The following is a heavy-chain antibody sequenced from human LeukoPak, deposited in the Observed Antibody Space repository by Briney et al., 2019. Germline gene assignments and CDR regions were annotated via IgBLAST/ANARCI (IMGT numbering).Heavy chain of an antibody. CDR3: AKYYYDSSGYLIDY. J-gene: IGHJ4*02. CDR1: GFTFSSYA. D-gene: IGHD3-22*01. V-gene: IGHV3-23*01. CDR2: ISGSGGST. Sequence: GGSLRLACAASGFTFSSYAMSWVRQAPGKGLEWVSAISGSGGSTYYADSVKGRFTISRDNSKHTLYLQMNSLRAEDTAVYYCAKYYYDSSGYLIDYWGQGALVTVSS.